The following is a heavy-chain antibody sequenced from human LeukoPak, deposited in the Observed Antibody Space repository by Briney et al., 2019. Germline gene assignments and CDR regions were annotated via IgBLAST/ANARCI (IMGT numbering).Heavy chain of an antibody. CDR1: GISFTNYA. CDR3: ARASRVSDADAVC. CDR2: LRGNGDT. J-gene: IGHJ4*02. Sequence: PGGSLRLSCAASGISFTNYAMSWVRQAPARGLEWVSSLRGNGDTFYADSVKGRFTLSRDDSRNIAYLQLHNLRVDDTATYYCARASRVSDADAVCWGQGTQVTVSS. D-gene: IGHD6-19*01. V-gene: IGHV3-23*01.